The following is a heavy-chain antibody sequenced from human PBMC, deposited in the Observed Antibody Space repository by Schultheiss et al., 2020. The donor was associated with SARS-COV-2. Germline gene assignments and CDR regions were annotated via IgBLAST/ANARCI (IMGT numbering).Heavy chain of an antibody. CDR2: ISSSSSYI. Sequence: GGSLRLSCAASGFTFSSYWMHWVRQAPGKGLVWVSSISSSSSYIYYADSVKGRFTISRDNAKNSLYLQMKTLRAEDTAVYYCARVSGYSYGSRIAAAGTIDYWGQGTLVTVSS. D-gene: IGHD6-13*01. CDR1: GFTFSSYW. V-gene: IGHV3-21*01. J-gene: IGHJ4*02. CDR3: ARVSGYSYGSRIAAAGTIDY.